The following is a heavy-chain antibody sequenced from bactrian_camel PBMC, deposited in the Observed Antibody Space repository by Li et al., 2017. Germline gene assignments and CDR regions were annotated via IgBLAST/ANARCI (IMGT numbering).Heavy chain of an antibody. J-gene: IGHJ4*01. CDR2: VLSDGTT. Sequence: VQLVESGGGSVQAGGSLRLSCALTGYTTCVYRMSWHRQAPGKEREMVSTVLSDGTTIYGESVRGRFTISQDNDKNTVYLQMNSLKPEDTALYYCSVATTSGTFNYWGQGTQVTVS. CDR1: GYTTCVYR. CDR3: SVATTSGTFNY. D-gene: IGHD5*01. V-gene: IGHV3S53*01.